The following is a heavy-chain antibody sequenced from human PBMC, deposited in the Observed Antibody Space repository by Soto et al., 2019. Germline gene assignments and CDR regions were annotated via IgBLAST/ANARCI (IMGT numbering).Heavy chain of an antibody. CDR2: ISSTGSLT. CDR3: ARGGAARPDY. CDR1: GFTFSTYG. J-gene: IGHJ4*02. D-gene: IGHD6-13*01. Sequence: EVRLVESGGTLLQPGGSLRLSCAASGFTFSTYGMNWVRQAPEKGLEWVPYISSTGSLTQYADSVNGRFTISRDNGKNSMYLQMSSLRVEDTAVYYCARGGAARPDYWGQGTLVTVSS. V-gene: IGHV3-48*01.